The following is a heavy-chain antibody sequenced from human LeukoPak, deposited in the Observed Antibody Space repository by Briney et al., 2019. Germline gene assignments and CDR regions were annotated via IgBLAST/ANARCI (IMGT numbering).Heavy chain of an antibody. V-gene: IGHV3-30-3*01. D-gene: IGHD3-22*01. CDR2: ISYDGSNK. CDR3: AREGGYYDSSGYLDY. Sequence: GRSLRLSCAASGFTFSSYAMHWVRQAPGKGLEWVAVISYDGSNKYYADSVKGRFTISRDNSKNTLYLQMNSLRAEDTAVYYCAREGGYYDSSGYLDYWGQGTLVTVSS. J-gene: IGHJ4*02. CDR1: GFTFSSYA.